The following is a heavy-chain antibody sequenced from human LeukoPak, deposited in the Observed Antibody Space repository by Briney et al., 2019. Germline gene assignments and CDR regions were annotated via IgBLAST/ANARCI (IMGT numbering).Heavy chain of an antibody. J-gene: IGHJ4*02. D-gene: IGHD1-1*01. CDR2: ISGSGGST. V-gene: IGHV3-23*01. Sequence: GKRRDEFSTISGSGGSTFYADSVKGRFTISRDSSKNTLYLQMNSLRAEDTAVYYCAKGRRNTRCRCGDYGGQGTVVTVSS. CDR3: AKGRRNTRCRCGDY.